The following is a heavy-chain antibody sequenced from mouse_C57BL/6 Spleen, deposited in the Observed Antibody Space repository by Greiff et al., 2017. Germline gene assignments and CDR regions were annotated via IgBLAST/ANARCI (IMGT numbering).Heavy chain of an antibody. CDR2: IYPGDGDT. V-gene: IGHV1-80*01. J-gene: IGHJ2*01. CDR3: ARDWDNFDY. Sequence: QVQLKESGAELMKPGASVKISCKTSGYAFSSYWMNWVKQRPGKGLEWIGQIYPGDGDTNYNGNFKGKATLTADKSSSTAYMQLSSLTSEDSAVYFCARDWDNFDYWGQGTTLTVYS. D-gene: IGHD4-1*01. CDR1: GYAFSSYW.